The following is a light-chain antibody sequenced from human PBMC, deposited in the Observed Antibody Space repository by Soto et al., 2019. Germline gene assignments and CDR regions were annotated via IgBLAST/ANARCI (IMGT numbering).Light chain of an antibody. Sequence: EVVLTQSPGTLSLSPGERGTLSCRASQSVESHYLAWYQQKPGQSPRLLIYGTSSRAPGIPDRFSGSGSGTDFTLTISSLEPEDFAMYYCQQSGRSPYNFGQGTKLEIK. J-gene: IGKJ2*01. V-gene: IGKV3-20*01. CDR2: GTS. CDR3: QQSGRSPYN. CDR1: QSVESHY.